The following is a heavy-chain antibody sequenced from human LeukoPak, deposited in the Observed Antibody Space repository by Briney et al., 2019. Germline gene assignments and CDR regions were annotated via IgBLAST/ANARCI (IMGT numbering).Heavy chain of an antibody. Sequence: GRSLRLSCAASGFTFSSYGMHWVRQAPGKGLEWVAVISYDGSNKYYADSVKGRFTISRDNSKNTLYLQMNSLRAEDTAVYYCAKDPHYDILTGYGAFDIWGQGTMVTVSS. J-gene: IGHJ3*02. CDR2: ISYDGSNK. CDR3: AKDPHYDILTGYGAFDI. CDR1: GFTFSSYG. D-gene: IGHD3-9*01. V-gene: IGHV3-30*18.